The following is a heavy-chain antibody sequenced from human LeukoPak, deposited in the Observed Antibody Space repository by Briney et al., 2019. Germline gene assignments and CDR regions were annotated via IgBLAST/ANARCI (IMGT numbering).Heavy chain of an antibody. CDR3: ATDLIGSGYDLPVGY. J-gene: IGHJ4*02. Sequence: GASVTVSCTVSGYTLTELSMHWVRQAPGKGLEWMGGFDPEDVETIYAQKFQGRVTMTEDTSADTAYMELSSLRSEDTAVYYCATDLIGSGYDLPVGYWGQGTLVTVSS. CDR2: FDPEDVET. V-gene: IGHV1-24*01. D-gene: IGHD5-12*01. CDR1: GYTLTELS.